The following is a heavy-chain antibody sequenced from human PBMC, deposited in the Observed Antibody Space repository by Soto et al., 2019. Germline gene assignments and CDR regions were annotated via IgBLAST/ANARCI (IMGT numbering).Heavy chain of an antibody. D-gene: IGHD3-16*01. Sequence: GGSLRLSCAASGFTFSSYEMNWVRQAPGKGLEWVSYISSSGSTIYYADSVKGRFTITRDNAKNSLYLQMNSLRAEDTAVYYCAREISHYDYMDVWGKGTTVTVSS. CDR3: AREISHYDYMDV. J-gene: IGHJ6*03. V-gene: IGHV3-48*03. CDR2: ISSSGSTI. CDR1: GFTFSSYE.